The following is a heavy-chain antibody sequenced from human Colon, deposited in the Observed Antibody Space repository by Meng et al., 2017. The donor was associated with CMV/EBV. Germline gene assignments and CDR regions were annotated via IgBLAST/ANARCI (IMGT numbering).Heavy chain of an antibody. Sequence: GGSLRLSCAASGFTFSTYWMSWVRQAPGKGLEWVANINQDGTVKYYVGSVKGRFTISRDSAKNSLYLQMNSLRAEDTAVYYCARDVPLVRGTGLYDHWGQGTVVTVS. D-gene: IGHD1-26*01. J-gene: IGHJ5*02. CDR3: ARDVPLVRGTGLYDH. CDR1: GFTFSTYW. V-gene: IGHV3-7*01. CDR2: INQDGTVK.